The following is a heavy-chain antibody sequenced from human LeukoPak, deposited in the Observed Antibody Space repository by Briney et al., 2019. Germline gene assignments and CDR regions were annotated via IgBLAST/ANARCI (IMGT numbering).Heavy chain of an antibody. D-gene: IGHD3-22*01. CDR2: INYSRST. V-gene: IGHV4-59*01. CDR1: GASIRSYY. J-gene: IGHJ4*02. CDR3: ARDTRSYDSSGYYFFDF. Sequence: PSETLSLTCTVSGASIRSYYWNWLRQPPGKGLEWIGYINYSRSTNSNPSLKSRATISMDTSKHLFSLKLSSVTAADTAVYFCARDTRSYDSSGYYFFDFWGQGTLVTVSS.